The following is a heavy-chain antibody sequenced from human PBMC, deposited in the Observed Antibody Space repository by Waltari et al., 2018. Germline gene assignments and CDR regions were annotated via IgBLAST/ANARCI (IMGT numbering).Heavy chain of an antibody. D-gene: IGHD1-26*01. Sequence: EVHLVESGGGLVKPGGSLRLSCVVPGFTLSTYTMNWVRQAPGKGLEWVSSIASSNYIKYADSVNGRFTISRDTTKNSLYLQMNSLRVEDTAVYHCARDEIHVGPTNVGVTLDYWGQGTLVTVSS. J-gene: IGHJ4*02. CDR2: IASSNYI. CDR1: GFTLSTYT. V-gene: IGHV3-21*01. CDR3: ARDEIHVGPTNVGVTLDY.